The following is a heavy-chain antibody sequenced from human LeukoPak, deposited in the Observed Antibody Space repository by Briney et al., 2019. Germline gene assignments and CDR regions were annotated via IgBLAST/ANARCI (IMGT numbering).Heavy chain of an antibody. V-gene: IGHV4-59*01. Sequence: SETLSLTCTVSGGSISSYYWSWIRQPPGKGLEWIGYIYYSGSTNYNPSLKSRVTISVDTSKNQFSLKLSSVTAADTAVYYCAREHYDTSGRWFDPWGQGTLVTVSS. J-gene: IGHJ5*02. D-gene: IGHD3-22*01. CDR1: GGSISSYY. CDR3: AREHYDTSGRWFDP. CDR2: IYYSGST.